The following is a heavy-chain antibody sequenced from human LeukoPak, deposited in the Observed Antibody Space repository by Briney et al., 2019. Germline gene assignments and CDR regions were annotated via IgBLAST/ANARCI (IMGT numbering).Heavy chain of an antibody. V-gene: IGHV3-64*01. D-gene: IGHD1-26*01. CDR1: GFTFTTYS. CDR3: ARGRGANSARTFFGHR. J-gene: IGHJ4*02. CDR2: ISINGDNR. Sequence: GGSLRLSRAASGFTFTTYSMHGVRQAPGKGLEYVSGISINGDNRYYANSVKGRFIISRDNSKNTVWLQMGSLRADDTGVYFCARGRGANSARTFFGHRGGQGSLITVSS.